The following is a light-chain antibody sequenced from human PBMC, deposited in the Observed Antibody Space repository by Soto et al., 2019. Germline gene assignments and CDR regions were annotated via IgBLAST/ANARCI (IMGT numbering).Light chain of an antibody. Sequence: EILLTQSPSTLSLSPGEGVTLSCRASQSVTVNSLAWYQQKPGQTPKLLIYAASTRAAAVPDRFTGSGSGTDFALTISRLEPEDFAVYYCQQCGDSPLTFGPGTKVDIK. V-gene: IGKV3-20*01. CDR1: QSVTVNS. CDR2: AAS. CDR3: QQCGDSPLT. J-gene: IGKJ3*01.